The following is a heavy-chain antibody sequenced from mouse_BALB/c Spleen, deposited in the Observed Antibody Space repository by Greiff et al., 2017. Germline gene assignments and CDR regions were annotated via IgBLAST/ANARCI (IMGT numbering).Heavy chain of an antibody. CDR1: GFTFSSFG. CDR2: ISSGSSTI. V-gene: IGHV5-17*02. J-gene: IGHJ3*01. CDR3: ARGGTTATAWFAY. Sequence: EVMLVESGGGLVQPGGSRKLSCAASGFTFSSFGMHWVRQAPEKGLEWVAYISSGSSTIYYADTVKGRFTISRDNPKNTLFLQRTSLRSEDTAMYYCARGGTTATAWFAYWGQGTLVTVSA. D-gene: IGHD1-2*01.